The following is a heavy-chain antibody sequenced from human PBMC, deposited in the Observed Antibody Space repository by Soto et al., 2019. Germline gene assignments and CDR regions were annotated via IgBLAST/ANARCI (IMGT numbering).Heavy chain of an antibody. J-gene: IGHJ4*02. Sequence: QVQLVESGGGVVQPGRSLRLSCAASGFTFSSYGMHWVRQAPGKGLEWVAVISYDGSNKYYADSVKGRFTISRDNSKNTLYLQMNSLRAEDTAVYYCAKGRYYDSSGYEPFDYWGQGTLVTVSS. CDR1: GFTFSSYG. CDR3: AKGRYYDSSGYEPFDY. V-gene: IGHV3-30*18. CDR2: ISYDGSNK. D-gene: IGHD3-22*01.